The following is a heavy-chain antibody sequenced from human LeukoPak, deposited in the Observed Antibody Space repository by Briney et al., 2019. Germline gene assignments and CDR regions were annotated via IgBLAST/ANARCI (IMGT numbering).Heavy chain of an antibody. CDR3: ARDPGRFLEWLFDYYMDV. Sequence: GGSLRLSCVASGFIVNIYGMHWVRQAPGKGLEWVAVLSSDGSNKYYADSVKGRFTISRDNSKNTLYLQMNSLRADDTAVYYCARDPGRFLEWLFDYYMDVWGKGTTVTVSS. CDR2: LSSDGSNK. J-gene: IGHJ6*03. D-gene: IGHD3-3*01. CDR1: GFIVNIYG. V-gene: IGHV3-30*03.